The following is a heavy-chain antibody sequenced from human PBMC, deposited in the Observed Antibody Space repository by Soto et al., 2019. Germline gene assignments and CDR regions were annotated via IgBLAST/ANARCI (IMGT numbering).Heavy chain of an antibody. V-gene: IGHV4-34*01. CDR1: GGSFSGYY. CDR2: INDSGST. Sequence: QVQLQQWGAGLLKPSETLSLTCAVYGGSFSGYYWCWIRQTPGKGLEWIGEINDSGSTNHNPSLQSRVTIWGGTPKNQFSQKLSSGTAADTAVQYGAGGGLGWCGELSRRGGYYYYMDVWGKGTTVTVSS. CDR3: AGGGLGWCGELSRRGGYYYYMDV. D-gene: IGHD3-10*01. J-gene: IGHJ6*03.